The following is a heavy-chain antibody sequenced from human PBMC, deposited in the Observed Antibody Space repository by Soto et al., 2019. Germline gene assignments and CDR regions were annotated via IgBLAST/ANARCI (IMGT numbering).Heavy chain of an antibody. Sequence: QVQLVQSGTEVKKPGASVKVSCKTSGYTLTSYGLHWVRRAPGERLEWMGWIHPGNGDTKYSEKFQDRVTIRRDTSASTVYMELSGLRSEDTAVYYCARDSWITTKRMDVWGQGTTVIVSS. V-gene: IGHV1-3*01. CDR2: IHPGNGDT. CDR1: GYTLTSYG. CDR3: ARDSWITTKRMDV. J-gene: IGHJ6*02. D-gene: IGHD1-1*01.